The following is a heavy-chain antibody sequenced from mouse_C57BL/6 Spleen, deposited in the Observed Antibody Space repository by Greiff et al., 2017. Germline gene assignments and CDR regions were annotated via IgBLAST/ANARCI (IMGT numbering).Heavy chain of an antibody. D-gene: IGHD3-1*01. CDR2: IDPSDSYT. J-gene: IGHJ3*01. V-gene: IGHV1-50*01. CDR1: GYTFTSYW. Sequence: VQLQQSGAELVKPGASVKLSCKASGYTFTSYWMQWVKQRPGQGLEWIGEIDPSDSYTNYNQKFKGKATLTVDTSSSTAYMQLSSLTSEDSAVEYCARGGYGRAYWGQGTLVTVSA. CDR3: ARGGYGRAY.